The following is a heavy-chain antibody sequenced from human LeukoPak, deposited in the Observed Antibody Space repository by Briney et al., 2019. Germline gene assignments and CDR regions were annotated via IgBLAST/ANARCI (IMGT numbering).Heavy chain of an antibody. CDR2: ISSSSSYI. CDR1: GFTFSSYS. V-gene: IGHV3-21*01. J-gene: IGHJ3*02. D-gene: IGHD6-13*01. CDR3: AREPQAAAGTTSRDAFDI. Sequence: PGGSLRLSRAASGFTFSSYSMNWVRQAPGKGLEWVSSISSSSSYIYYADSVKGRFTISRDNAKNSLYLQMNSLRAEDTAVYYCAREPQAAAGTTSRDAFDIWGQGTMVTVSS.